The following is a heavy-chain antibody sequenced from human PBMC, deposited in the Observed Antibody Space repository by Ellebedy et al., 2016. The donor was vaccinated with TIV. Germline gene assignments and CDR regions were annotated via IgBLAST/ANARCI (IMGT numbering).Heavy chain of an antibody. V-gene: IGHV4-4*07. CDR3: AKGPAANEPLPY. CDR1: GGSISSYY. Sequence: MPSETLSLTCTVSGGSISSYYWSRIRQPAGKGLEWIGRIYSSGSTNYNPSLKSRVTMSVDTSKNQFSLKLSSVTAADTAVYYCAKGPAANEPLPYWGQGTLVTVSS. D-gene: IGHD2-2*01. CDR2: IYSSGST. J-gene: IGHJ4*02.